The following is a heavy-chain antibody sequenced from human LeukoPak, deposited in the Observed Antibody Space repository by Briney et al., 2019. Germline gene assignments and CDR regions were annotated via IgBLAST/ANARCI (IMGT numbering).Heavy chain of an antibody. D-gene: IGHD3-10*01. CDR2: INPNNGGT. CDR1: GYTFTGYY. V-gene: IGHV1-2*02. CDR3: AREGGGGYYYADY. J-gene: IGHJ4*02. Sequence: ASVKVSCKASGYTFTGYYMNWVRQAPGQGLEWMGWINPNNGGTNYAQKFQGRVTMTRDTSISTAYMELSRLRSDDTAVYYCAREGGGGYYYADYWGQGTLVTVSS.